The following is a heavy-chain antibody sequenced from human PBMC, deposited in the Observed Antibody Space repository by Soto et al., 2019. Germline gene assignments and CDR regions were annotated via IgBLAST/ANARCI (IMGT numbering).Heavy chain of an antibody. D-gene: IGHD3-10*01. J-gene: IGHJ3*02. V-gene: IGHV3-66*01. CDR2: IYSDDST. CDR3: ARDLGYYGSGTTGAWDI. CDR1: GFTVSSNY. Sequence: GGSLRLSCAASGFTVSSNYMSWVRQAPGKGLEWVSVIYSDDSTYYADSVKGRFTISRDNSKNTLYLQMNSLRAEDTAVYYCARDLGYYGSGTTGAWDIWGQGTMVTVSS.